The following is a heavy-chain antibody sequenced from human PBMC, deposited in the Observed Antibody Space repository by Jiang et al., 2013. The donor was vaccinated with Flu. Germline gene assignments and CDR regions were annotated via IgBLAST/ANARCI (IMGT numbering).Heavy chain of an antibody. Sequence: NPGGSLRLSCEISGFTFSDYYISWVRQAPGKGLEWVSYISSTGNTQKYADSVQGRFAISRDNAQNVVWLEMNTLRADDTAIYYCARDDYGGLHDYWSQGTLVTVSS. J-gene: IGHJ4*02. V-gene: IGHV3-11*01. CDR3: ARDDYGGLHDY. CDR1: GFTFSDYY. D-gene: IGHD4-17*01. CDR2: ISSTGNTQ.